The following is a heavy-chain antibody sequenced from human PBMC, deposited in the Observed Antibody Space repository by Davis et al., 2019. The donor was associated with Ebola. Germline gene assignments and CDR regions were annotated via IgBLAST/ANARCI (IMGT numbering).Heavy chain of an antibody. Sequence: GESLKISCAASGFMFSSHWMSWVRQAPGKGLQWVANTKPDGSEKFYVDSVKGRFTISRDNAKNSLYLQMNSLRAEDTAVYYCARGGWDYWGQGTLVTVSS. CDR3: ARGGWDY. CDR1: GFMFSSHW. J-gene: IGHJ4*02. V-gene: IGHV3-7*01. CDR2: TKPDGSEK.